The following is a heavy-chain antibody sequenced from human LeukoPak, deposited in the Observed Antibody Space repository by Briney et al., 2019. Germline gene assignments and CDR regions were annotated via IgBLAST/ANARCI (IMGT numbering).Heavy chain of an antibody. V-gene: IGHV3-23*01. CDR1: GFTFSRHG. J-gene: IGHJ6*03. D-gene: IGHD3-16*01. CDR2: ISGSGDTT. CDR3: ARDPYNGDYGDFYYYYMDV. Sequence: PGGSLRLSCAASGFTFSRHGMNWVRQAPGKGLEWVSGISGSGDTTYYADSVKGRFTISRDNAKNSLYLHLNSLRDEDTAIYYCARDPYNGDYGDFYYYYMDVWGKGTTVTISS.